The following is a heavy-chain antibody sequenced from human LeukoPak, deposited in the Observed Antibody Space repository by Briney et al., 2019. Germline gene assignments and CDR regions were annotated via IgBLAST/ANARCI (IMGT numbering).Heavy chain of an antibody. V-gene: IGHV3-48*04. J-gene: IGHJ6*03. D-gene: IGHD2-15*01. CDR3: ARDWVAVGGDYMDV. CDR1: GFTFSSYS. Sequence: GGSLRLSCAASGFTFSSYSMNWVRQAPGKGLEWVSYTSLSGTTVHYADSVKGRFTISRDNAKNSLYLQMNSLRVEDTAVYYCARDWVAVGGDYMDVWGKGTTVTISS. CDR2: TSLSGTTV.